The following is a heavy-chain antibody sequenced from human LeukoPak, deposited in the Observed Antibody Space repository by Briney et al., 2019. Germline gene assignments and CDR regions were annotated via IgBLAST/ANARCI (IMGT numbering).Heavy chain of an antibody. CDR1: GFTFSSYG. CDR3: ARGGEFSGYEI. D-gene: IGHD5-12*01. CDR2: ISYDGSNK. Sequence: GGSLRLSCAASGFTFSSYGMHWVRQAPGKGLEWVAVISYDGSNKYYADSVKGRFTISRDNAKNSLYLQMNSLRAEDTAVYYCARGGEFSGYEIWGQGTLVTVSS. V-gene: IGHV3-30*03. J-gene: IGHJ4*02.